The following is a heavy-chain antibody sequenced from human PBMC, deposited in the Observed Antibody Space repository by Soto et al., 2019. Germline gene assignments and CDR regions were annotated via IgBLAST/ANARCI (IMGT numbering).Heavy chain of an antibody. D-gene: IGHD3-10*01. Sequence: ASVKVSCKASGYTFTGYYMHWVRQAPGQGLEWMGWINPNSGGTNYAQKFQGWVTMTRDTSISTAYMELSRLRSDDTAVYYCARQGGEYNTMSDYWGQGTLVTVSS. V-gene: IGHV1-2*04. CDR2: INPNSGGT. CDR3: ARQGGEYNTMSDY. J-gene: IGHJ4*02. CDR1: GYTFTGYY.